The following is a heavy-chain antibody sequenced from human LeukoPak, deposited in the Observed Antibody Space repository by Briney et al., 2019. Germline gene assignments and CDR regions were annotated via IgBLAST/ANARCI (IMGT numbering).Heavy chain of an antibody. D-gene: IGHD6-19*01. J-gene: IGHJ2*01. Sequence: SETLSLTCTVSGGSVSSGSYYWSWIRQPPGKGLEWIGYIYYSGSTNYNPSLKSRVTISVDTSKNQFSLKLSSVTAADTAVYYCAREDGSGWYGPHWYFDLWGRGTLVTVSS. CDR3: AREDGSGWYGPHWYFDL. V-gene: IGHV4-61*01. CDR1: GGSVSSGSYY. CDR2: IYYSGST.